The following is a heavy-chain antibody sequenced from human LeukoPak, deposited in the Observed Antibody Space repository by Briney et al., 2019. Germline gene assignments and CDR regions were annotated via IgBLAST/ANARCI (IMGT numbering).Heavy chain of an antibody. Sequence: SVKVSCKASGGTFSSYAISWVRQAPGQGLEWMGGIIPIFGTANYAQKFQGRVTITTDESTSTAYMELSSLRSEDTAVYYCARAVGYCSSTSCYGSVWFDPWGQGTLVTVSS. V-gene: IGHV1-69*05. D-gene: IGHD2-2*01. CDR1: GGTFSSYA. J-gene: IGHJ5*02. CDR2: IIPIFGTA. CDR3: ARAVGYCSSTSCYGSVWFDP.